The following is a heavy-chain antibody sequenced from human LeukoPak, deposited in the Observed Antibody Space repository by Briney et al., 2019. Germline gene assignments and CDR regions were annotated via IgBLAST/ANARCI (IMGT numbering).Heavy chain of an antibody. CDR2: ISGSGGST. CDR3: ARDVTYYYDSSGYHPDY. D-gene: IGHD3-22*01. CDR1: GFTFSSYS. J-gene: IGHJ4*02. V-gene: IGHV3-23*01. Sequence: GGSLRLSCGASGFTFSSYSINWVRQAPGKGLEWISAISGSGGSTYYADSVKGRFTISRDNSKNTLYLQMNSLRAEDTAVYYCARDVTYYYDSSGYHPDYWGQGTLVTVSS.